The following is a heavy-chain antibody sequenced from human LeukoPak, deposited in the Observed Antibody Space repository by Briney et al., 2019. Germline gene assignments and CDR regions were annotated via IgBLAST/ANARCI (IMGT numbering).Heavy chain of an antibody. V-gene: IGHV3-21*01. CDR1: GFTFSSYI. J-gene: IGHJ4*02. CDR3: AREDYGDYFFDY. CDR2: ISSSSSYI. Sequence: GGSLRLSCAASGFTFSSYIMNWVRQAPGKGLEWVSSISSSSSYIYYADSVKGRFTISRDNAKNSLYLQMNSLRAEDTAVYYCAREDYGDYFFDYWGQGTLVTVSS. D-gene: IGHD4-17*01.